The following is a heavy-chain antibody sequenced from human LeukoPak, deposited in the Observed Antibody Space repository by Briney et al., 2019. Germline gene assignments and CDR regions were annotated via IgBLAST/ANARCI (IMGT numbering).Heavy chain of an antibody. V-gene: IGHV1-18*01. D-gene: IGHD2/OR15-2a*01. Sequence: ASVKVSCKASGYTFTSYDINRVRQAPGQGLEWMGWISGFNGNTNHAQNPQDRVTMTTDTSTSTAYMELRSLRSDDTAVYFCARVPNQYCTSRCYYTAFDIWGQGTMVTVSS. CDR1: GYTFTSYD. J-gene: IGHJ3*02. CDR2: ISGFNGNT. CDR3: ARVPNQYCTSRCYYTAFDI.